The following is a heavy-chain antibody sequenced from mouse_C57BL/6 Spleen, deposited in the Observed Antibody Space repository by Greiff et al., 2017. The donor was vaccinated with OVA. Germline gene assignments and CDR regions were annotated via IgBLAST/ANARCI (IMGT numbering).Heavy chain of an antibody. Sequence: LQQPGAELVKPGASVKMSCKASGYTFTSYWITWVKQRPGQGLEWIGDIYPGSGSTNYNEKFKSKATLTVDTSSSTAYMQLSSLTSEDSAVYYCERYYSNFPYFDYWGQGTTLTVSS. CDR2: IYPGSGST. V-gene: IGHV1-55*01. CDR3: ERYYSNFPYFDY. CDR1: GYTFTSYW. J-gene: IGHJ2*01. D-gene: IGHD2-5*01.